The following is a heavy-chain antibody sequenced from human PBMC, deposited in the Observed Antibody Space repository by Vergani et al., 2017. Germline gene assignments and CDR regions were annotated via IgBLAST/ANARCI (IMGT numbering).Heavy chain of an antibody. J-gene: IGHJ5*02. D-gene: IGHD1-1*01. V-gene: IGHV1-69*06. CDR3: ARDPSSTGVWFDP. CDR1: GGTFSSYA. CDR2: IIPIFGTA. Sequence: QVQLVQSGAEVKKPGSSVKVSCKASGGTFSSYAISWVRQAPGQGLEWMGGIIPIFGTANYAQKFQGRGTSTADKSTSTAYMELSSLRSEDTAVYYCARDPSSTGVWFDPWGQGTLVTVSS.